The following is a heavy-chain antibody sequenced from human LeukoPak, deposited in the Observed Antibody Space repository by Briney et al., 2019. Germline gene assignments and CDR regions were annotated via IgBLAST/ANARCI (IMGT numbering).Heavy chain of an antibody. CDR2: IYGSDTGSDAGT. D-gene: IGHD3-3*01. Sequence: PGGSLRLSCAASGFTFSNFAMSWVRQAPGKGLEWVSRIYGSDTGSDAGTYYADSVKGRLTLSRDNSRNTLYLQMNSLRDEDTAIYYCAKVLGVAVTPWGNFEYWGQGTLVTVSS. CDR1: GFTFSNFA. CDR3: AKVLGVAVTPWGNFEY. J-gene: IGHJ4*02. V-gene: IGHV3-23*01.